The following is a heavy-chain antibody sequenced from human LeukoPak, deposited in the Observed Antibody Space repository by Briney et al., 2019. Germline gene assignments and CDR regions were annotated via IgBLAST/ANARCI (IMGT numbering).Heavy chain of an antibody. J-gene: IGHJ4*02. CDR1: GYTFTSYY. CDR2: INPSGGST. V-gene: IGHV1-46*01. CDR3: ARDSWDSSGYFDY. Sequence: ASVKVSCKASGYTFTSYYMHWVRQAPGQGLEWMGIINPSGGSTSYAQKFQGRVTITADKSTSTAYMELSSLRSEDTAVYYCARDSWDSSGYFDYWGQGTLVTVSS. D-gene: IGHD3-22*01.